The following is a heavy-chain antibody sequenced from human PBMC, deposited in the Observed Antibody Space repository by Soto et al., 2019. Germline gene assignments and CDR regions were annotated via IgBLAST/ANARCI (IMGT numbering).Heavy chain of an antibody. CDR2: FDPEDGTNK. CDR1: GYTLTELS. Sequence: SCKVSGYTLTELSMHWVRQAPGKGLEWMGGFDPEDGTNKHYTESVKGRFTISRDNSKNTLYLQMNSLRAEDTAVYYCAKGLGYCSGGSCYVNQPFDYWGQGTLVTVS. D-gene: IGHD2-15*01. CDR3: AKGLGYCSGGSCYVNQPFDY. J-gene: IGHJ4*02. V-gene: IGHV3-30*18.